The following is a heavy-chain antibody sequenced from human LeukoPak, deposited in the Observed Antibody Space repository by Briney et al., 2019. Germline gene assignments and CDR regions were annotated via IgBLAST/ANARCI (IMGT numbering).Heavy chain of an antibody. CDR3: TTTAFDY. CDR1: GFSVTSNH. Sequence: GGSLRLSCAASGFSVTSNHMSWVRQAPGKGLEWVGRDGGTTDYAAPVKGRFTISRDDSKNTLYLQMNSLKTEDTAVYYCTTTAFDYWGQGTLVTVSS. J-gene: IGHJ4*02. V-gene: IGHV3-15*01. CDR2: DGGTT.